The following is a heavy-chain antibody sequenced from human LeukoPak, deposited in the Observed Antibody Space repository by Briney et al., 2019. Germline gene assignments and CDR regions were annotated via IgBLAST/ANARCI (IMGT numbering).Heavy chain of an antibody. J-gene: IGHJ3*02. CDR3: ARVNDYSDAFDI. D-gene: IGHD2-15*01. CDR2: INFIANT. Sequence: SETLSLTCTVSGGSISSYYWSWIRQPPGKGLEWIGYINFIANTNYSPSLKSRVTISLDTSKNQFSLKLNSVTAADTAVYYCARVNDYSDAFDIWGQGTMVTVSS. CDR1: GGSISSYY. V-gene: IGHV4-59*01.